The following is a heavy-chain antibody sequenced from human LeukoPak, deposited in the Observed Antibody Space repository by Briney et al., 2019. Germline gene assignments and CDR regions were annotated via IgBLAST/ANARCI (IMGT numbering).Heavy chain of an antibody. CDR1: GFTFSSYA. Sequence: GGSLRLSCAASGFTFSSYAMHWVRQAPGKGLEWVAVISYDGSNKYYADSVKGRFTISRDNSKNTLYLQMNSLRAEDTAVYYCARSPLYCSGGSCYSGDFDYWGQGTLVTVPS. CDR3: ARSPLYCSGGSCYSGDFDY. D-gene: IGHD2-15*01. J-gene: IGHJ4*02. CDR2: ISYDGSNK. V-gene: IGHV3-30-3*01.